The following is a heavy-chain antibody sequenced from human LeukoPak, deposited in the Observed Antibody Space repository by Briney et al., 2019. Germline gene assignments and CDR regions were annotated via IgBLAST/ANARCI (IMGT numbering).Heavy chain of an antibody. D-gene: IGHD2-15*01. CDR2: INHSGST. V-gene: IGHV4-34*01. CDR1: GGSFSGYY. J-gene: IGHJ4*02. Sequence: SETLSLTCAVSGGSFSGYYWSWIRQPPGKGLEWIGEINHSGSTNYNPSLKSRVTISVDTSKNQFSLKLSSVTAADTAVYYCARGGERGYNYWGQGTLVTVSS. CDR3: ARGGERGYNY.